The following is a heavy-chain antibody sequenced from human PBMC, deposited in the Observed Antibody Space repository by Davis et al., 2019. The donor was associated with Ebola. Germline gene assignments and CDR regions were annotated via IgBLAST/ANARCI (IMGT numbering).Heavy chain of an antibody. D-gene: IGHD5-18*01. V-gene: IGHV4-59*01. CDR3: ARDHRYSYGPYYYYYGMDV. J-gene: IGHJ6*02. CDR1: GGSISTYY. CDR2: IYYIGST. Sequence: SETLSLTFTVPGGSISTYYWRWIRQPPGKGLEWIGYIYYIGSTNYNPSLKSRVTISVDTSKNQFSLKLSSVTAADTAVYYCARDHRYSYGPYYYYYGMDVWGQGTTVTVSS.